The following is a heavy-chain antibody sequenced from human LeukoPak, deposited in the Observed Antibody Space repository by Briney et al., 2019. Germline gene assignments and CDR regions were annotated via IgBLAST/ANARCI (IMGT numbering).Heavy chain of an antibody. Sequence: GASVKVSCKTSGYSFTSQDMHWVRQAPGQSLEWMGCINPGNGDTKYSQEFQGRVTITRDTSATTAYMELSSLRSDDMAVYYCTLYNNWGQGTLVTASS. CDR3: TLYNN. D-gene: IGHD1-14*01. CDR1: GYSFTSQD. CDR2: INPGNGDT. J-gene: IGHJ4*02. V-gene: IGHV1-3*03.